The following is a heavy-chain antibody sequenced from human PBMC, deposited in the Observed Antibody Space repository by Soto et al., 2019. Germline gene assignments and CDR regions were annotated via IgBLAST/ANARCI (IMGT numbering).Heavy chain of an antibody. J-gene: IGHJ4*02. CDR2: IIGDGSVS. D-gene: IGHD3-10*01. Sequence: EVQLVESGGGLVQPGGSLRLSCAASGFTFSRYWMHWVRQAPGKGLVWVPRIIGDGSVSTYADSVKGRFTISRDNAKNTLYLQMNSLRAEDTAVYYCVRDSSLWSLQYWGQGTLVTVSS. V-gene: IGHV3-74*01. CDR1: GFTFSRYW. CDR3: VRDSSLWSLQY.